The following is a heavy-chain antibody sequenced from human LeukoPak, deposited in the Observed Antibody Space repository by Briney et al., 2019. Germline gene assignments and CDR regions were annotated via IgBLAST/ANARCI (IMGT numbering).Heavy chain of an antibody. Sequence: SETLSLTCTVSGGSISSYYWSWIRQPPGKGLEWIGYIYYSGSTNYNPSLKSRVTISVDTFKNQFSLKLSSVTAADTAVYYCARVDGYNFGFDYWGQGTLVTVSS. CDR3: ARVDGYNFGFDY. CDR1: GGSISSYY. D-gene: IGHD5-24*01. V-gene: IGHV4-59*01. CDR2: IYYSGST. J-gene: IGHJ4*02.